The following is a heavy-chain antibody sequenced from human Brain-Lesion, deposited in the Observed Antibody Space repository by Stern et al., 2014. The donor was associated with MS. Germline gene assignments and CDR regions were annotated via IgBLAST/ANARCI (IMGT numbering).Heavy chain of an antibody. CDR2: VNNDGRRT. J-gene: IGHJ5*01. Sequence: EVQLLESGGGLVQPGGSLRLSCAASGFTFSNYWMHWVRQAPGKGLVWVSRVNNDGRRTSYADSAKGRFTMSRDNAKNTLYLQMNSLRVEDTAIYYCARGERWFDSWGQGTLVTVSS. D-gene: IGHD3-10*01. V-gene: IGHV3-74*02. CDR3: ARGERWFDS. CDR1: GFTFSNYW.